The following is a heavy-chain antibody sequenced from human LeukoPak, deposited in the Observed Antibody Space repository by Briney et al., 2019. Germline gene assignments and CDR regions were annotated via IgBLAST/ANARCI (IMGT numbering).Heavy chain of an antibody. D-gene: IGHD1-26*01. CDR3: AKDLGIVGATMD. Sequence: RAGGSLRLSCAASGFTFSSYAMSWVRQAPGKGLEWVSAISGSGGSTYYADSVKGRFTISRDNSKNTLYLQMNSLRAEDTAVYYCAKDLGIVGATMDWGQGTLVTVSS. V-gene: IGHV3-23*01. J-gene: IGHJ4*02. CDR1: GFTFSSYA. CDR2: ISGSGGST.